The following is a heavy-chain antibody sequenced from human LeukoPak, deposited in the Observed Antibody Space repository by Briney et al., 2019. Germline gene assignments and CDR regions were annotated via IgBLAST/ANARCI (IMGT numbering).Heavy chain of an antibody. D-gene: IGHD4-17*01. CDR1: GSRFTSYW. J-gene: IGHJ3*02. Sequence: GESLQISCQASGSRFTSYWIGWVRQLPGKGLEWMGIIYPGDADTRYSPSFQGQVTISADKSISTAYLQWSSLKASDTAMYYCARPEEHGDYVHDAFDIWGQGTMVTVSS. CDR3: ARPEEHGDYVHDAFDI. CDR2: IYPGDADT. V-gene: IGHV5-51*01.